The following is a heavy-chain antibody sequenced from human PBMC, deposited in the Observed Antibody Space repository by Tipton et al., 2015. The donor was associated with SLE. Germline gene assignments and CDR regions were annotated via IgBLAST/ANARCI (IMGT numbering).Heavy chain of an antibody. V-gene: IGHV3-23*01. Sequence: SLRLSCAGSGFTLSSYAMSWVRQAPGKGLEWVSAISGSGFSTYYADSVKGRFTISRDNSKNTLYLQMNSLRAEDTAVYYCAKGLSSSWYVDYWGQGTLVTVSS. J-gene: IGHJ4*02. CDR2: ISGSGFST. D-gene: IGHD6-13*01. CDR1: GFTLSSYA. CDR3: AKGLSSSWYVDY.